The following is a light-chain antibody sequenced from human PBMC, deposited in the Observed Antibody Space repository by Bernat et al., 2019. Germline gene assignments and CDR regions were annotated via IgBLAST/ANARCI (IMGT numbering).Light chain of an antibody. V-gene: IGKV3-11*01. CDR2: HTS. CDR3: QYRTHWPPGLT. Sequence: EIVLTQSPDTLSLSPGERATLSCRASEDIGSFLQWYQQKPGQAPRLVIYHTSKRATGIPLRFSGSGSGTDFTLTISHLEPEDSALYFCQYRTHWPPGLTLGPGTKVNIK. CDR1: EDIGSF. J-gene: IGKJ3*01.